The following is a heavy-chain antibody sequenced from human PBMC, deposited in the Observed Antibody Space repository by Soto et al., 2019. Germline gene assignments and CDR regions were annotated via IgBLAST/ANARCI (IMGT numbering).Heavy chain of an antibody. CDR2: IYSGGST. Sequence: EVQLVESGGGLVQPGGSLRLSCAASGFTVSSNYMSWVRQAPGKGLEWVSVIYSGGSTYYADSVKGRFTISIDNSKNTLYLQVNSLRAEDTAVYYCARGPAAAYFDYWGQGTLVTVSS. CDR3: ARGPAAAYFDY. D-gene: IGHD2-2*01. CDR1: GFTVSSNY. V-gene: IGHV3-66*01. J-gene: IGHJ4*02.